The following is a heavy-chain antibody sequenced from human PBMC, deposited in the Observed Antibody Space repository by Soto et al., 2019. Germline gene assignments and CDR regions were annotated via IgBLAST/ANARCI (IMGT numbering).Heavy chain of an antibody. CDR2: INPSGGST. D-gene: IGHD2-8*01. CDR3: ASAPVLYGMDV. CDR1: GYTFTSYY. J-gene: IGHJ6*02. Sequence: ASVQVSCEACGYTFTSYYMHWVRQAPGQGLEWMGIINPSGGSTSYAQKFQGRVTMTRDTSTSTVYMELSSLSSEDTAVYYCASAPVLYGMDVWGQGATVTV. V-gene: IGHV1-46*01.